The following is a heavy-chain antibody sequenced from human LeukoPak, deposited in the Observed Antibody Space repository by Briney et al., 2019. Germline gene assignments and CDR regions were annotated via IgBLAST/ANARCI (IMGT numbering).Heavy chain of an antibody. CDR2: IYYTGST. J-gene: IGHJ4*02. CDR1: GGSISSYY. D-gene: IGHD6-13*01. CDR3: VRGIAAAGLYFDY. V-gene: IGHV4-59*01. Sequence: SETLSLTCTVSGGSISSYYWLWVRQPPGKGLEWMGYIYYTGSTKYNTSLKSRVTISVDTSKNQFSLKLRSVTAADTAVYYFVRGIAAAGLYFDYWGQGTLVTVSS.